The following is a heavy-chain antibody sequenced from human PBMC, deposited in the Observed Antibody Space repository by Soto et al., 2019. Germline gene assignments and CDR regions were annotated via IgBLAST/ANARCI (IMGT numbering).Heavy chain of an antibody. CDR3: ARVRLYTIFGVVTYPSLDY. CDR1: GGSISSGGYY. V-gene: IGHV4-31*03. Sequence: QVQLQESGPGLVKPSQTLSLTCTVSGGSISSGGYYWSWIRQHPGKGLEWIGYIYYSGSTYYNPSLKSRVTISVDTSKNQFSLKLSSVTAADTAVYYCARVRLYTIFGVVTYPSLDYWGQGTLVTVSS. CDR2: IYYSGST. J-gene: IGHJ4*02. D-gene: IGHD3-3*01.